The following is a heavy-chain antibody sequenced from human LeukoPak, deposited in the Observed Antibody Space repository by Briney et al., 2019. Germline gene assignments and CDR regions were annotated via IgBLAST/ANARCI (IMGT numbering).Heavy chain of an antibody. CDR2: IYYSGST. V-gene: IGHV4-59*01. CDR3: ARESSWGNFDY. J-gene: IGHJ4*02. Sequence: SETLSLTCTVSGGSISSYYWSWIRQPPGKGLEWIGYIYYSGSTNYSPSLKSRVTISVDTSKNQFSLKLSYVTAADTAVYFCARESSWGNFDYWGQGTLVTVSS. CDR1: GGSISSYY. D-gene: IGHD7-27*01.